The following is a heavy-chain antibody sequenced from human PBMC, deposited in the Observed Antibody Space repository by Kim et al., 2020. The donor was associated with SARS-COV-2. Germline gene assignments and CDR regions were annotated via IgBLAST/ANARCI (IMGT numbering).Heavy chain of an antibody. Sequence: GGSLRLSCAASGFTFSSYGMHWVRQAPGKGLEWVAVISYDGSNKYYADSVKGRFTISRDNSKNTLYLQMNSLRAEDTAVYYCARDGNYYDSSGYWPHAF. CDR3: ARDGNYYDSSGYWPHAF. CDR2: ISYDGSNK. V-gene: IGHV3-33*05. J-gene: IGHJ3*01. CDR1: GFTFSSYG. D-gene: IGHD3-22*01.